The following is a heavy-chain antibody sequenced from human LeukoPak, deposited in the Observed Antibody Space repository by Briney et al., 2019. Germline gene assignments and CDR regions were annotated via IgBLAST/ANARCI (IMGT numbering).Heavy chain of an antibody. V-gene: IGHV4-30-4*01. Sequence: PSETLSLTCSVSGASISTGDYYWSWIRQPPGKGLEWIGYIYYSGSTSYNPSFKSRVTISVDTSRNQFSLKLNSLTAADTAVYYCARGPNYVWGSYRYFDYWGQGTLVTVSS. CDR2: IYYSGST. D-gene: IGHD3-16*02. CDR3: ARGPNYVWGSYRYFDY. CDR1: GASISTGDYY. J-gene: IGHJ4*02.